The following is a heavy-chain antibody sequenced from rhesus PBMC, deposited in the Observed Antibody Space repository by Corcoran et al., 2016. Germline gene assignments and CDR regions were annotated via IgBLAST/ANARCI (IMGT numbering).Heavy chain of an antibody. CDR3: ARAGYSYSSPYNRFDV. CDR1: GGTISSGYYY. J-gene: IGHJ5-1*01. CDR2: IYSNSECT. V-gene: IGHV4S12*01. Sequence: QVQLQESGPGLVKPSETLSLTCAVSGGTISSGYYYWSWIRQPPGKGLEWIGGIYSNSECTNYTPSLKSRVTIAKDPSKNQFSLKLSSGTATDPAVYYCARAGYSYSSPYNRFDVWGPGVLVTVSS. D-gene: IGHD5-12*01.